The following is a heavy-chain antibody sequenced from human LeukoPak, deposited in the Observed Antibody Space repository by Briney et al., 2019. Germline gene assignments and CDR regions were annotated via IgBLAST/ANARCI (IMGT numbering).Heavy chain of an antibody. CDR2: ISSSGSTI. J-gene: IGHJ4*02. V-gene: IGHV3-48*03. Sequence: GGSLRLSCAASGFTFSSYEMNWVRQAPGKGLEWVSYISSSGSTIYYADSVKGRFTISRDNAKNSLYLQMNRLRAEDTAVYYCAKLAKYFYGSETYYFFEHWGQGTPVTASS. D-gene: IGHD3-10*01. CDR1: GFTFSSYE. CDR3: AKLAKYFYGSETYYFFEH.